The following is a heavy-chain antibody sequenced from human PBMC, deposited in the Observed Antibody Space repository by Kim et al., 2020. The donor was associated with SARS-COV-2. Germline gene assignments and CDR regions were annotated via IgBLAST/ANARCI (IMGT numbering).Heavy chain of an antibody. D-gene: IGHD3-22*01. CDR1: GGSISSYY. J-gene: IGHJ4*02. CDR2: ISYSGNT. V-gene: IGHV4-59*08. Sequence: SETLSLTCAVSGGSISSYYWSWIRQPPGKGLEWIGYISYSGNTHYNPSLKSRLTISVDTSKNQFSLRLTSVTAADTAVYYCARHFDGSGFYFDFWGQGTL. CDR3: ARHFDGSGFYFDF.